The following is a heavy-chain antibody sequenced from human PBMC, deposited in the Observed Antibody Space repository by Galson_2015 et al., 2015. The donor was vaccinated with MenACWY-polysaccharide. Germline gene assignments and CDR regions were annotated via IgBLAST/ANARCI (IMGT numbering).Heavy chain of an antibody. J-gene: IGHJ6*02. D-gene: IGHD6-19*01. V-gene: IGHV3-13*01. Sequence: SLRLSCAASGFTFSSSDTHWVRQRRGETLEWVSAIGRGGDTYYSDSVKGRFTISRENAKNSLYLQINSLRVGDTAVYYCAREIRDTSGWYGNGLDVWGQGTTVTVSS. CDR2: IGRGGDT. CDR3: AREIRDTSGWYGNGLDV. CDR1: GFTFSSSD.